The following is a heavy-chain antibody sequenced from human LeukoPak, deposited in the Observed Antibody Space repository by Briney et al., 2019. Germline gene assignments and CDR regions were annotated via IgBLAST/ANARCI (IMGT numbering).Heavy chain of an antibody. Sequence: PGGSLRLSCAASGFTFSSDGMHWVRQAPGKGLEWVAVIWYDGSNKYYADSVKGRFTISRDNSKNTLYLQMNSLRAEDTAVYYCARDGGQRPSGFSTVGFDYWGQGTLVTVSS. CDR2: IWYDGSNK. CDR3: ARDGGQRPSGFSTVGFDY. CDR1: GFTFSSDG. D-gene: IGHD3-22*01. V-gene: IGHV3-33*01. J-gene: IGHJ4*02.